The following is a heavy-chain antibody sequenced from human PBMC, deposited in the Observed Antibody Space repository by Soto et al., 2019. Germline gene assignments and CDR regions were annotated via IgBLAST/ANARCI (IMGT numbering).Heavy chain of an antibody. D-gene: IGHD5-12*01. J-gene: IGHJ4*02. CDR2: IYPTGGGT. V-gene: IGHV1-46*01. CDR1: GYTSTNYY. CDR3: ARGGAVGGYYYFDA. Sequence: QVQLVQSGAEVKKPGASVKVSCKASGYTSTNYYMHWVRQAPGHGLEWMGMIYPTGGGTKYAQKFQGRVTMTRDTSTSPSYMELSSLRSEDTAMYYCARGGAVGGYYYFDAWGQATLVTVSA.